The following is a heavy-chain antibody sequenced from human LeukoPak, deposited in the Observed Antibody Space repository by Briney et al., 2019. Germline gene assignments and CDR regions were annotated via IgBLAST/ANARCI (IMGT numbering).Heavy chain of an antibody. Sequence: PGGSLRLSCAASGFTFSTHSMNWVRQAPGKGLEWVSSISSSSTYIYYADSVKGRFTISRDNAKNSLYLQMNSLRVEDTAVYYCARDLYTAMVPPLYYWGQGTLVTVSS. J-gene: IGHJ4*02. CDR2: ISSSSTYI. V-gene: IGHV3-21*01. D-gene: IGHD5-18*01. CDR1: GFTFSTHS. CDR3: ARDLYTAMVPPLYY.